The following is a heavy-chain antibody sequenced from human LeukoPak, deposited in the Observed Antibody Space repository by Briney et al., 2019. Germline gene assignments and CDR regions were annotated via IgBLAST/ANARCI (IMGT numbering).Heavy chain of an antibody. J-gene: IGHJ6*02. V-gene: IGHV3-30-3*01. CDR1: GFTFSSYA. CDR2: ISYDGSNK. D-gene: IGHD3-10*01. CDR3: ARDRGFGKSLYYYYGMDV. Sequence: GRSLRLSCAASGFTFSSYAMHWVRQAPGKGLEWVAVISYDGSNKYYADSVKGRFTISRDNSKNTLYLQMNSLRADDTAVYYCARDRGFGKSLYYYYGMDVWGQGTTVTVSS.